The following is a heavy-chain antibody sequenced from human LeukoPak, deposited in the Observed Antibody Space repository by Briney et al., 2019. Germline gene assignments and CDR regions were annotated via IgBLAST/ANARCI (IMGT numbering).Heavy chain of an antibody. J-gene: IGHJ6*03. CDR3: ARVLAIFGLDTTDFYMDV. Sequence: SETLSLTCAVSGASISSHYWSWIRQPPGKGLDWIGYTSGSISDNPSLKSRVAVSVDPSQNQVSLSLTSVTAADTAVYYCARVLAIFGLDTTDFYMDVWGKGTTVPVSS. CDR2: TSGSI. CDR1: GASISSHY. V-gene: IGHV4-59*11. D-gene: IGHD3/OR15-3a*01.